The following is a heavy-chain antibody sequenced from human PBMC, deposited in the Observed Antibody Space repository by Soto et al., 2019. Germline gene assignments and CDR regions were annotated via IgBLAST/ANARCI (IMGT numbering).Heavy chain of an antibody. CDR1: GYTFTSYG. CDR2: ISAHNDNT. V-gene: IGHV1-18*01. J-gene: IGHJ4*02. Sequence: QVNLVQSGAEVKKPGASVKVSCKCSGYTFTSYGITWVRQAPGQGLEWMGWISAHNDNTDYAQKLQGRVTVTRDTATSTAYLELRSLRSDATAVYYCARGRYGDYWGQGALVTVSS. CDR3: ARGRYGDY. D-gene: IGHD1-1*01.